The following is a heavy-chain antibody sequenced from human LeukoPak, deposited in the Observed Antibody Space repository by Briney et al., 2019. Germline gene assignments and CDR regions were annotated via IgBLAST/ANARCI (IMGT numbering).Heavy chain of an antibody. CDR2: IKSDGIDT. CDR1: GFTFSSYS. J-gene: IGHJ3*02. Sequence: GSLRLSCAASGFTFSSYSMNWVRQAPGKGLEWVSRIKSDGIDTIGADFVKGRFITSRDNAKNTLYLQMNSLRAEDTATYYCVRDQSLWALDIWGQGTTVTVSS. CDR3: VRDQSLWALDI. V-gene: IGHV3-74*01. D-gene: IGHD1-26*01.